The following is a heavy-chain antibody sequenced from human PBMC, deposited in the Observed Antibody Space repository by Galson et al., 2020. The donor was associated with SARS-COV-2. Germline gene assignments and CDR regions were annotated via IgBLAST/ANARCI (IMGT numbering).Heavy chain of an antibody. CDR3: ARLVWVVGACFDY. CDR2: INHSGST. CDR1: GGSFSGYY. J-gene: IGHJ4*02. V-gene: IGHV4-34*01. Sequence: SETLSLTCAVYGGSFSGYYWSWIRQPPGKGLEWIGEINHSGSTNYNPSLKSRVTISVDTSKNQFSLKLSSVTAADTAVYYCARLVWVVGACFDYWGQGTLVTVSS. D-gene: IGHD1-26*01.